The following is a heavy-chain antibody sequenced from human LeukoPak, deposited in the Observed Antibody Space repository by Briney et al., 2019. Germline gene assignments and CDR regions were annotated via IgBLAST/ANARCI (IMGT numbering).Heavy chain of an antibody. CDR3: AREPSYDYVWGSYGVDY. J-gene: IGHJ4*02. CDR2: INPSGGST. D-gene: IGHD3-16*01. Sequence: ASAKVSCKASGYTFTSYYMHWVRQAPGQGLEWMGIINPSGGSTSYAQKFQGRVTMTRDTSTSTVYMELSSLRSEDTAVYYCAREPSYDYVWGSYGVDYWGQGTLVTVSS. V-gene: IGHV1-46*01. CDR1: GYTFTSYY.